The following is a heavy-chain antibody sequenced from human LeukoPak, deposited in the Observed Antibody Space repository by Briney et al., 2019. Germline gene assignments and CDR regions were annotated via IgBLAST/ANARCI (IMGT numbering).Heavy chain of an antibody. V-gene: IGHV1-8*01. D-gene: IGHD2-2*01. CDR1: GYTFTSYD. CDR3: ARDCSSTSWYSYYYYGMDV. Sequence: GASVKVSCKASGYTFTSYDINWVRQATGQGLEWMGWMNPNSGNTGYAQKFQGRVTMTRNTSISTAYMELSSLRSEDTAVYYCARDCSSTSWYSYYYYGMDVWGQGTTVTVSS. J-gene: IGHJ6*02. CDR2: MNPNSGNT.